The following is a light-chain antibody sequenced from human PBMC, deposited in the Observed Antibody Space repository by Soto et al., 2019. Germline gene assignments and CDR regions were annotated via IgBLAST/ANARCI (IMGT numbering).Light chain of an antibody. V-gene: IGKV2-28*01. CDR1: QSLLHINGYNY. J-gene: IGKJ4*01. CDR2: LAS. CDR3: MQTLQTPFT. Sequence: DIVVTQSPLSLPVTPGEPAAISCRSIQSLLHINGYNYLDWYLQKPGQSPQLLIYLASSRASGVPDRFSGSGSGTDFTLKISRVEAEDFGLYYCMQTLQTPFTFAGGTKV.